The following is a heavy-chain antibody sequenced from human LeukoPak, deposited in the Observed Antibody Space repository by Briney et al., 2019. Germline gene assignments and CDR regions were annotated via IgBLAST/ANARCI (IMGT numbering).Heavy chain of an antibody. D-gene: IGHD4-17*01. CDR1: GGTFSSYA. J-gene: IGHJ1*01. CDR2: IIPIFGTA. Sequence: ASVQVSCKASGGTFSSYAISWVRQAPGQGLEWMGRIIPIFGTANYAQKFQGRVTITTDESTSTAYMELSSLRSEDTAVYYCARDYPLPPPYGDYFPIAFQHWGQGTLVTVSS. CDR3: ARDYPLPPPYGDYFPIAFQH. V-gene: IGHV1-69*05.